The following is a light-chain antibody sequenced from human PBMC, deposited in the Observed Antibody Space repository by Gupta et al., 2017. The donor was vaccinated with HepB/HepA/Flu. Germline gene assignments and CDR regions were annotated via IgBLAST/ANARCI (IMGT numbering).Light chain of an antibody. CDR3: QQYYSEIT. Sequence: DIVITESPDSLAVSLGERATINCKSSQNIFYTSHNKSFLAWYQHKAGQPPKMLLHWASTRESGVPARFSGSWAETEFALTVSSLQTGDVAVYYCQQYYSEITFGQGTRLDMK. CDR1: QNIFYTSHNKSF. CDR2: WAS. V-gene: IGKV4-1*01. J-gene: IGKJ5*01.